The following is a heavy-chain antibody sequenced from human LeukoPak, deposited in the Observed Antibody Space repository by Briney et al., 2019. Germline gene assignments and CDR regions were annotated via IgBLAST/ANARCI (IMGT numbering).Heavy chain of an antibody. Sequence: PGGSLRLSCAASGFTFRSYEMNWVRQAPGKGLEWVSYSSSNGNSKYYADSVKGRFTISRDNAKNSLYLQMNSLRAEDTAVYYCARRAILTGHTDVFDIWGQGQRSPSLQ. CDR1: GFTFRSYE. D-gene: IGHD3-9*01. V-gene: IGHV3-48*03. CDR2: SSSNGNSK. J-gene: IGHJ3*02. CDR3: ARRAILTGHTDVFDI.